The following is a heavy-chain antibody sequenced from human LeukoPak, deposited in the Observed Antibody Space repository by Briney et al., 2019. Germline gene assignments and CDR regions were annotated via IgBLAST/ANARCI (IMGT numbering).Heavy chain of an antibody. V-gene: IGHV3-48*03. CDR3: ARIMITFGGVIVSSWFDP. D-gene: IGHD3-16*02. Sequence: PGGSLRLSCAASGFTFSSYEMNWVRQAPGKGLEWVSYISSSGSTIYYADSVKGRFTISRDNAKNSLYLQMNSLRAEDTAVYYCARIMITFGGVIVSSWFDPWGQGTLVTVSS. CDR2: ISSSGSTI. CDR1: GFTFSSYE. J-gene: IGHJ5*02.